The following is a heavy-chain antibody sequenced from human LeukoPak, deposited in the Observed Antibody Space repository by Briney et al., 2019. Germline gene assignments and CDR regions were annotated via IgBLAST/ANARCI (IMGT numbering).Heavy chain of an antibody. CDR3: ARWYCGGGSCYSYYYGMDV. Sequence: GASVKVSCKASGYTFTSYGISWVRQAPGQGLEWMGWISAYNGNTKYVQKLQGRVTMTTDSSTSTAYMELRSLTSDDTAVYYCARWYCGGGSCYSYYYGMDVWGQRTTVTVSS. V-gene: IGHV1-18*01. CDR1: GYTFTSYG. J-gene: IGHJ6*02. CDR2: ISAYNGNT. D-gene: IGHD2-15*01.